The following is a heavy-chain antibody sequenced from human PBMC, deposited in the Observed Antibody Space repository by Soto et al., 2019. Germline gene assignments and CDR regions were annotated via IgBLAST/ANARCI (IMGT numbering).Heavy chain of an antibody. J-gene: IGHJ4*02. CDR2: ITDTGGDA. D-gene: IGHD3-10*01. CDR3: ARGSTDSYPGSRIFDF. Sequence: PGGSLRLSCGASGLTFGSRAMTWVRQAPGEGLQWVSTITDTGGDAKYADSVRGRFVISRDNSKKTLYLQMTSLTAEDSAMYYCARGSTDSYPGSRIFDFWGRGTLVT. V-gene: IGHV3-23*01. CDR1: GLTFGSRA.